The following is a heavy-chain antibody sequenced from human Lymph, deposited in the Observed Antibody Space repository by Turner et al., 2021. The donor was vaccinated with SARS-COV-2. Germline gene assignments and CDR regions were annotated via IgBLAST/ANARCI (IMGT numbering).Heavy chain of an antibody. CDR3: ARDVERYNDFWSGYSGGYGLDV. Sequence: QVQLVQSGAEVKKPGASVKVPCKASGYTFTGYYMHWVRQAPGQGIEWMGWINPNSGGTNYAQKFQGRVTMTRDTSISTAYMELSRLRSDDTAVYYCARDVERYNDFWSGYSGGYGLDVWGQGTTVTVSS. V-gene: IGHV1-2*02. J-gene: IGHJ6*02. D-gene: IGHD3-3*01. CDR2: INPNSGGT. CDR1: GYTFTGYY.